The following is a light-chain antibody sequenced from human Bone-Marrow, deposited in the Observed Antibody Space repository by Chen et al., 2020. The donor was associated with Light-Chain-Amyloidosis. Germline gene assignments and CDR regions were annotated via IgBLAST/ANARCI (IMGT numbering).Light chain of an antibody. J-gene: IGKJ4*01. Sequence: EIVLTQSPGTLSLSPGEGANLSCRASQTISSNYLTWYQQKFGQAPRLLIYGSSSRATGIPDRFTRSGSETDFTLTINRLEPEDFAMYYCQQYGTSPLTFGGGTKVEIK. V-gene: IGKV3-20*01. CDR1: QTISSNY. CDR2: GSS. CDR3: QQYGTSPLT.